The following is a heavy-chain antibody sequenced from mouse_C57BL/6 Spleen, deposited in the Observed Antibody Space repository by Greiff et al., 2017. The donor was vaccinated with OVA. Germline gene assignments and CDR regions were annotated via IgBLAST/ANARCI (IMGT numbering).Heavy chain of an antibody. Sequence: ESGPGLVKPSQSLSLTCSVTGYSITSGYYWNWIRQFPGNKLEWMGYISYDGSNNYNPSLKNRISITRDTAKNQFFLKLNSVTTEDTATYYCARADYYGSSYDYFDYWGQGTTLTVSS. J-gene: IGHJ2*01. D-gene: IGHD1-1*01. CDR3: ARADYYGSSYDYFDY. CDR2: ISYDGSN. CDR1: GYSITSGYY. V-gene: IGHV3-6*01.